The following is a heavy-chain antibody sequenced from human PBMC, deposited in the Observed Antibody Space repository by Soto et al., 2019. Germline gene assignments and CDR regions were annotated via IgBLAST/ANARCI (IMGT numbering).Heavy chain of an antibody. Sequence: EVQLLESGGGLVQPGGSLRLSCAASGFTFSSYAMSWVRQAPGKVLEWVSAISGSGGSTYYADSVKGRFTISRDNSKTTLYLQMTRLRAEDTAVYYCAKAPVVGATLDDAFDIWGQGTMVTVSS. CDR2: ISGSGGST. V-gene: IGHV3-23*01. J-gene: IGHJ3*02. D-gene: IGHD1-26*01. CDR1: GFTFSSYA. CDR3: AKAPVVGATLDDAFDI.